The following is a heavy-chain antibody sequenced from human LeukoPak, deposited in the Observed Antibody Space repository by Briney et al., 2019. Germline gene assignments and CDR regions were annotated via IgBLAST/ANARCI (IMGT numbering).Heavy chain of an antibody. J-gene: IGHJ6*02. V-gene: IGHV1-69*04. CDR1: GGTFSSYA. Sequence: SVKVSCKASGGTFSSYAISWVRQAPGQGLEWMGRIIPILGIANYAQKFQGRVTITADKSTSTAYMELSSLRSEDTAVYYCARSPAAAGTYYYYGMDVWGQGTTVTVSS. D-gene: IGHD6-13*01. CDR2: IIPILGIA. CDR3: ARSPAAAGTYYYYGMDV.